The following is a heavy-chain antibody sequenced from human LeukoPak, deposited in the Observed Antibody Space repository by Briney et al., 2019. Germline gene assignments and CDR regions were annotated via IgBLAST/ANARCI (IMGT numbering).Heavy chain of an antibody. V-gene: IGHV1-2*02. D-gene: IGHD3-16*02. CDR3: ARAYDYVWGSYRILGY. Sequence: ASVKVSCKASGYTFTGYYMHWVRQAPGQGLEWMGWINPNSGGTNYAQKFQGRVTMTRDTSISTAYMELSRLRSDETAVYYCARAYDYVWGSYRILGYWGQGTLVTVSS. CDR2: INPNSGGT. J-gene: IGHJ4*02. CDR1: GYTFTGYY.